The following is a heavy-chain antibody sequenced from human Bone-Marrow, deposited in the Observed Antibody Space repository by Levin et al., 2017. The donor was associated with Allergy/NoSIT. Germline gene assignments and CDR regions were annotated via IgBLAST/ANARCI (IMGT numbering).Heavy chain of an antibody. D-gene: IGHD6-19*01. CDR2: ISYSGSVL. CDR3: ARAMSLSGSGWGRASDM. CDR1: GFSFHTYN. V-gene: IGHV3-48*04. Sequence: QTSETLSLTCAASGFSFHTYNMHWVRQAPGKRPEWLSYISYSGSVLYYADSVKGRFTISRDNAGSSLYLQMNSLRAEDTAVYYCARAMSLSGSGWGRASDMWGQGTMVTVSS. J-gene: IGHJ3*02.